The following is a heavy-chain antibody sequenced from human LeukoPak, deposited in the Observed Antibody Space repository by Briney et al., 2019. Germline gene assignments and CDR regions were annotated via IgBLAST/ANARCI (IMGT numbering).Heavy chain of an antibody. V-gene: IGHV3-33*01. CDR2: IWYDGTR. Sequence: GRSLRLSCTTSGFTFSTYGMHWVRQAPGKGLEWVAVIWYDGTRYYADSVKGRFTISRDNSKNTLYLQMNSMRAEDTAVYYCARDQDRAFDIWGQGTMVTVSS. CDR1: GFTFSTYG. CDR3: ARDQDRAFDI. J-gene: IGHJ3*02.